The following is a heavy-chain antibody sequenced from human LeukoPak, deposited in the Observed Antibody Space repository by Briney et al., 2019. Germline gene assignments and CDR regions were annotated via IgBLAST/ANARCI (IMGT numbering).Heavy chain of an antibody. J-gene: IGHJ4*02. CDR3: ATMVQGVHTYFGS. CDR1: GGSISSYY. V-gene: IGHV4-59*01. Sequence: SETLSLTCTVSGGSISSYYWSWIRQTPGKGLEWIGYIYYSGSTNYNPSLKSRVTISVDTSKNQFSLKLRSVTAADTAVYYCATMVQGVHTYFGSWGQGNLVAVSS. D-gene: IGHD3-10*01. CDR2: IYYSGST.